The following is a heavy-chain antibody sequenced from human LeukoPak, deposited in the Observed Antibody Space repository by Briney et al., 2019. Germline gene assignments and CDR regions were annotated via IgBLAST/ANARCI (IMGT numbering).Heavy chain of an antibody. D-gene: IGHD2-2*01. CDR1: GYTFTSYY. CDR3: ARAGLYCGSTSCYFDY. CDR2: INPSGGST. V-gene: IGHV1-46*01. Sequence: GASVKVSCKASGYTFTSYYIYWVRQAPGQGLEWMGIINPSGGSTSYAQKFQGRVTMTRDTSMSTVYMELSSLRSEDTAVYYCARAGLYCGSTSCYFDYWGQGTLVTVSS. J-gene: IGHJ4*02.